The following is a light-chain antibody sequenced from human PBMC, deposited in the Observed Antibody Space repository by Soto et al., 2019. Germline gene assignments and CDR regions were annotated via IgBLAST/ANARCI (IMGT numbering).Light chain of an antibody. Sequence: QSALTQPASVSGSPGQSITISCTGTSNDVGGYNYVSWYQHHPGKAPKVMIYDVFNRPSGVSNRFSGSKSGNTASLPSSGLQAQDEANYYCTSYTSGSTVLFGGGTKVTVL. J-gene: IGLJ2*01. CDR2: DVF. CDR1: SNDVGGYNY. V-gene: IGLV2-14*03. CDR3: TSYTSGSTVL.